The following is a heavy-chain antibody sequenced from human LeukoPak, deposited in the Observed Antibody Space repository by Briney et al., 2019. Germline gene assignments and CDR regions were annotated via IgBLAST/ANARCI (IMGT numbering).Heavy chain of an antibody. V-gene: IGHV1-69*05. D-gene: IGHD2-15*01. Sequence: EASVKVSCKASGGTFSSYAISWVRQAPGQGLEWMGGIIPIFGTANYAQKFQGRVTITRDTSASTAYMELSSLRSEDTAVYYCARDIGWFDPWGQGTLVTVSS. CDR1: GGTFSSYA. CDR3: ARDIGWFDP. CDR2: IIPIFGTA. J-gene: IGHJ5*02.